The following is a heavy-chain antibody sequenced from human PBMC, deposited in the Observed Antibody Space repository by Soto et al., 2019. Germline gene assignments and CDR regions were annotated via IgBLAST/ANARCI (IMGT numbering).Heavy chain of an antibody. CDR1: RFTFSSYG. CDR2: ISYDGSNK. Sequence: QVQLVESGGGVVQPGRSLRLSCAASRFTFSSYGMHWVRQAPGKGLEWVAVISYDGSNKYYADSVKGRFTISRDNSKNTLYLQMNSLRAEDTAVYYCAKDFWSGYYYYYMDVWGKGTTVTVSS. J-gene: IGHJ6*03. D-gene: IGHD3-3*01. CDR3: AKDFWSGYYYYYMDV. V-gene: IGHV3-30*18.